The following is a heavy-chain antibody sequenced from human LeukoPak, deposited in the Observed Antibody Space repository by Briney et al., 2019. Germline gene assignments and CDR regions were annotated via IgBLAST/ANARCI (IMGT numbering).Heavy chain of an antibody. CDR2: IRGKANSFAT. CDR3: TRHGETTTPYYYYGMDL. D-gene: IGHD1/OR15-1a*01. Sequence: GGSLRLSCAASGFTFSGSAINWVRQASGKGPEWVGRIRGKANSFATAYAASVEGRFTISRDDSKHTAYLQMNSLKTEDTAVYYCTRHGETTTPYYYYGMDLWGQGTTVTVSS. CDR1: GFTFSGSA. V-gene: IGHV3-73*01. J-gene: IGHJ6*02.